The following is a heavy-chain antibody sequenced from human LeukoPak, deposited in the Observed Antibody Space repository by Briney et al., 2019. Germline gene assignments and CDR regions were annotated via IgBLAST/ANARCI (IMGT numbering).Heavy chain of an antibody. CDR1: GYTFTGYY. J-gene: IGHJ4*02. CDR2: INPNSGGT. Sequence: ASVKVSCKASGYTFTGYYMHWVRQAPGQGLEWMGWINPNSGGTNYAQKFQGRVTMTRDTSISTAHMELSRLRSDDTAVYYCARDLLAARPYDYWGQGTLVTVSS. V-gene: IGHV1-2*02. D-gene: IGHD6-6*01. CDR3: ARDLLAARPYDY.